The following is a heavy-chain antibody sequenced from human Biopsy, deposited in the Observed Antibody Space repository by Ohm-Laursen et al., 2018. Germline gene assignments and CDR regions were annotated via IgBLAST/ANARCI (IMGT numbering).Heavy chain of an antibody. Sequence: PGTLSLTCAVYGESFNGYYWSWIRQTPGKGLEWIGEINHSGRTNYNPSLRSRVTISADRSKNQFSLKLTSVTAADTAMYYCARQEFATSPLDYWGQGSLVTVSS. D-gene: IGHD3-10*01. V-gene: IGHV4-34*01. CDR1: GESFNGYY. CDR2: INHSGRT. J-gene: IGHJ4*02. CDR3: ARQEFATSPLDY.